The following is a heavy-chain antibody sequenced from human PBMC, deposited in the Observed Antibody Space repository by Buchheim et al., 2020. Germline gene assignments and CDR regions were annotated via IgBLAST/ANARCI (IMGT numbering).Heavy chain of an antibody. Sequence: QVQLQQWGAGLLKPSETLSLTCGVYGGSFSGYYWSWMRQPPGKGLEWIGEINHSGSTKYNPSLKSRVTSSLDTSKNQFSLKLNSVTAADTAVYYCARGNSCGGDCYVWDCWGQGTL. J-gene: IGHJ4*02. CDR2: INHSGST. V-gene: IGHV4-34*01. CDR3: ARGNSCGGDCYVWDC. D-gene: IGHD2-21*02. CDR1: GGSFSGYY.